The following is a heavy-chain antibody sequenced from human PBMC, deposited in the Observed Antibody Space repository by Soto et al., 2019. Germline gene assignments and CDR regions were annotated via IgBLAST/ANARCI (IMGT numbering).Heavy chain of an antibody. Sequence: VASVKVSCKASGYTFTGYYMHWVRRAPGQGLEWMGWINPNSGGTNYAQKFQGRVTMTRDTSISTAYMELSRLRSDDTAVYYCARGGLYNWNDDWFDPWGQGTLVTVS. CDR1: GYTFTGYY. J-gene: IGHJ5*02. CDR2: INPNSGGT. CDR3: ARGGLYNWNDDWFDP. V-gene: IGHV1-2*02. D-gene: IGHD1-1*01.